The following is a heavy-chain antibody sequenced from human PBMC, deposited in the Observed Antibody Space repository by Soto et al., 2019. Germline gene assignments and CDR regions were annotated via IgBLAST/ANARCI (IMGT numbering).Heavy chain of an antibody. J-gene: IGHJ5*02. CDR2: ISVGGDST. D-gene: IGHD2-2*01. CDR1: GLTFSSYA. CDR3: AKADCSSTSCYGIPQLRMNWFDP. V-gene: IGHV3-23*01. Sequence: GGSLRLSCAASGLTFSSYAMSWVRQAPGKGLEWVSAISVGGDSTYYADSVKGRFTISRDNSKNTLYLQMNSLRVDDTAVYFCAKADCSSTSCYGIPQLRMNWFDPWGQGTLVTVSS.